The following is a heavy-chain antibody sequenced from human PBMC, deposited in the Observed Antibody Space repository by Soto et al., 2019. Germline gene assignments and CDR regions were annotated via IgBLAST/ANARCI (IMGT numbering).Heavy chain of an antibody. CDR3: AKGYGEGYYFDY. CDR2: ISYDGSNK. CDR1: GFTFSSYG. J-gene: IGHJ4*02. D-gene: IGHD4-17*01. V-gene: IGHV3-30*18. Sequence: QVQLVESGGGVVQPGRSLRLSCAASGFTFSSYGMHWVRQAPGKGLEWVAVISYDGSNKYYAESVKGRFTISRDNSKNTLYLQMNSLRAEDTAVYYCAKGYGEGYYFDYWGQGTLVTVSS.